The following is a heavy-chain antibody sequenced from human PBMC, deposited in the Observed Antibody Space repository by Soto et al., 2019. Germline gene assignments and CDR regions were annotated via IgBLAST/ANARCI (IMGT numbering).Heavy chain of an antibody. J-gene: IGHJ6*03. D-gene: IGHD5-18*01. CDR3: ARAPPRPDTKNPYYYYYYMDV. Sequence: GGSLRLSCAASGFTVSSNYMSWVRQAPGKGLEWVSVIYSGGSTYYADSVKGRFTISRHNSKNTLYLQMNSLRAEDTAVYYCARAPPRPDTKNPYYYYYYMDVWGKGTTVTVSS. CDR2: IYSGGST. V-gene: IGHV3-53*04. CDR1: GFTVSSNY.